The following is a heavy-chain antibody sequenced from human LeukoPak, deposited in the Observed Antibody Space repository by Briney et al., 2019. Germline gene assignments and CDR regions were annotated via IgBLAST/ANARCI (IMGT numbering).Heavy chain of an antibody. D-gene: IGHD4-17*01. CDR2: ISGSGGST. J-gene: IGHJ3*02. CDR3: AKERGNGVRGAFDI. CDR1: GFTFSSYA. Sequence: GGSLRLSCAASGFTFSSYAMNWVRQAPGKGLEWVSVISGSGGSTYYADSVKGRFTMSRDNSKNTLYLQMNSLRAEDTAVYYCAKERGNGVRGAFDIWGQGTMVTVSP. V-gene: IGHV3-23*01.